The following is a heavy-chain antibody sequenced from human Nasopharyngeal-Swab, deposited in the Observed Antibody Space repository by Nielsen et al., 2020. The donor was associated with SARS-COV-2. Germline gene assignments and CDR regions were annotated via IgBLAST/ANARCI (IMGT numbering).Heavy chain of an antibody. CDR1: GGSISSYY. CDR2: IYYSGST. Sequence: SETLSLTCTVSGGSISSYYWSWIRQPPGKGLEWIGYIYYSGSTNYNPSLKSRVTISVDTSKNQFSLKLSSVTAADTAVYYCARRPYVWGSYRKLYNWFDPWGQGTLVTVSS. CDR3: ARRPYVWGSYRKLYNWFDP. D-gene: IGHD3-16*02. V-gene: IGHV4-59*12. J-gene: IGHJ5*02.